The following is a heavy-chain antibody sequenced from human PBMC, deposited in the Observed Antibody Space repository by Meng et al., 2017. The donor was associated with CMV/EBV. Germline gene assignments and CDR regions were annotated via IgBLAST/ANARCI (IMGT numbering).Heavy chain of an antibody. J-gene: IGHJ4*02. V-gene: IGHV4-34*01. Sequence: GSLRLSCAVYGGSFSGYYWSWIRQPPGKGLEWIGEINHSGSTNYNPSLKSRVTISVDTSKNQFSLKLSSVTAADTAVYYCARVAGGYYYDSSGYRPPFDYWGQGTLVTVSS. CDR1: GGSFSGYY. D-gene: IGHD3-22*01. CDR2: INHSGST. CDR3: ARVAGGYYYDSSGYRPPFDY.